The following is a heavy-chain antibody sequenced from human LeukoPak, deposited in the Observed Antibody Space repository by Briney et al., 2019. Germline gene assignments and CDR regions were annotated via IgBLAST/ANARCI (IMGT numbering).Heavy chain of an antibody. D-gene: IGHD3-10*01. J-gene: IGHJ4*02. Sequence: GGSLRLSCAASGFTFSSYSMNWVRQAPGKGLEWVSSISSSSSYIYYADSVKGRFTISRDNADNSLYLQMSSLRAEDTAVYYCARVEGDSYGSGTYHRHFDYVGQGTLVTVSS. V-gene: IGHV3-21*01. CDR1: GFTFSSYS. CDR2: ISSSSSYI. CDR3: ARVEGDSYGSGTYHRHFDY.